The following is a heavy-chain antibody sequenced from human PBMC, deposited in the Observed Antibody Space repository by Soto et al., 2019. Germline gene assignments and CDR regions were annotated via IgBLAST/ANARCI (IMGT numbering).Heavy chain of an antibody. J-gene: IGHJ6*02. D-gene: IGHD3-22*01. CDR1: GATFTSDS. CDR3: ARVSGDSSGYLNEGYYYYGRDV. V-gene: IGHV1-69*13. Sequence: ASENASSTASGATFTSDSIARMLQAPQQGLACTGGIIPIFGTANYAQKFQGRVTITADESTSTAYMELSSLRSEYTAVYYCARVSGDSSGYLNEGYYYYGRDVWGQGNRVSVAS. CDR2: IIPIFGTA.